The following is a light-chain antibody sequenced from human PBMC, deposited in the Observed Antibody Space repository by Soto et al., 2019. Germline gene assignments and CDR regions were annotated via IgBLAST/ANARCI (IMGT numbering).Light chain of an antibody. V-gene: IGLV2-23*02. CDR3: CSSAARV. CDR1: TSVIGTYNL. J-gene: IGLJ2*01. CDR2: EID. Sequence: QSVLTQPASVSGSPGQSISISCTGTTSVIGTYNLVSWYQQHPGEVPKLIIYEIDKRPSGVSDRFSGSKSGNTASLTISGLQSEDEADYYCCSSAARVFGGGTQLTVL.